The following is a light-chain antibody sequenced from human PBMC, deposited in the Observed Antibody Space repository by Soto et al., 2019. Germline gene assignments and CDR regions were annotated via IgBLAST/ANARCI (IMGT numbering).Light chain of an antibody. CDR3: QQYNNWPWT. J-gene: IGKJ1*01. Sequence: EIVMTQSPATLSVSPGGRATLSCRASQSISDTLAWYHQKPGQAPRLLIYSASIGATGFPARFSGSGSGTDFTLTISSLQSEDFAVYYCQQYNNWPWTFGQGTKVEIK. CDR1: QSISDT. CDR2: SAS. V-gene: IGKV3-15*01.